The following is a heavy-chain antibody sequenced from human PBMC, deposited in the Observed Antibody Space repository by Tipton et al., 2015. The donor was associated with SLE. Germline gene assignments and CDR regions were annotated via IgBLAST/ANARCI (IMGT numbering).Heavy chain of an antibody. J-gene: IGHJ3*02. Sequence: TLSLTCTVSGGSISSHYWSWIRQPPGKGLEWIGEINHSGSTNYNPSLKSRVTISVDTSKNQFSLKLSSVTAADTAVYYCARAFDWRAFDIWGQGTMVTVSS. V-gene: IGHV4-34*01. CDR1: GGSISSHY. D-gene: IGHD3-3*01. CDR3: ARAFDWRAFDI. CDR2: INHSGST.